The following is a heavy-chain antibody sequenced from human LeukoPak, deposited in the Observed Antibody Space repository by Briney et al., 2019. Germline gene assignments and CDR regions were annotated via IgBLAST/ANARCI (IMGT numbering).Heavy chain of an antibody. CDR1: GYSFTSYW. J-gene: IGHJ4*02. D-gene: IGHD1-1*01. CDR2: IYPGDSDT. Sequence: GGSLQISRQGSGYSFTSYWIGGGRQLPGKGLEGMGIIYPGDSDTTYSPSFQGQVTISADKSISTAYLQWSSLKASDTAMYYCARHTSAATGDYWGQGTLVTVSS. V-gene: IGHV5-51*01. CDR3: ARHTSAATGDY.